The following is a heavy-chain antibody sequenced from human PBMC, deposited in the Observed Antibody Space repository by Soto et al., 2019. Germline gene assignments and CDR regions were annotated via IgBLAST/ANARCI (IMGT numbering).Heavy chain of an antibody. CDR1: GGSISSGGYY. Sequence: SETLSLTGTVSGGSISSGGYYWSWIRQHPGKGLEWIGYIYYSGSTYYNPSLKSRVTISVDTSKNQFSLKLSSVTAADTAVYYCAGQYCSGGSCYSDYYYGMDVWGQGTTVTVSS. J-gene: IGHJ6*02. CDR2: IYYSGST. D-gene: IGHD2-15*01. CDR3: AGQYCSGGSCYSDYYYGMDV. V-gene: IGHV4-31*03.